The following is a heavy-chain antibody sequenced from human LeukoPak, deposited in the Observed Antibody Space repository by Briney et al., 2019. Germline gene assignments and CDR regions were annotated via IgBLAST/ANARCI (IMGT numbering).Heavy chain of an antibody. CDR2: INSDGSST. CDR1: GFTFSSYW. V-gene: IGHV3-74*01. D-gene: IGHD2-15*01. Sequence: GGSLRLSCAASGFTFSSYWMHWVRQAPGKGLVWVSRINSDGSSTSYADSVKGRFTISRDNAKNTLYLQMNSLRAEDTAVYYCARDLGGSYCSGGSCYSSGYFDYWGQGTLVTVSS. J-gene: IGHJ4*02. CDR3: ARDLGGSYCSGGSCYSSGYFDY.